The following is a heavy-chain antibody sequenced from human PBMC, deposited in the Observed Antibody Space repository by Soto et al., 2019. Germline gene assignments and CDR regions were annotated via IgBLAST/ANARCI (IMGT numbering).Heavy chain of an antibody. CDR2: IYTSGST. V-gene: IGHV4-4*07. Sequence: PAETLSLTCTVSGGSISSYYWSWIRQPAVKGLECIGRIYTSGSTNYTPSLKSRVTMSVDTSKNQFSLKLSPVTAADTAVYYCARVRIAARTGAYGMDVWCQGTTVTVSS. CDR3: ARVRIAARTGAYGMDV. J-gene: IGHJ6*02. D-gene: IGHD6-6*01. CDR1: GGSISSYY.